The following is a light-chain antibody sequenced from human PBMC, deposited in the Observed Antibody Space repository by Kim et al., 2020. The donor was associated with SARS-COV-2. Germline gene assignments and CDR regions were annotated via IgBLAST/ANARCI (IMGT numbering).Light chain of an antibody. V-gene: IGKV1-5*03. CDR1: QSVQNW. Sequence: PPSVGDTVTITCRASQSVQNWLAWYQKKPGQVPRLLIEKAFHLQSGVPARFSGAISGTEFTLTITTLQPDDFATYYCQQYHTHSTFGQGTKVDIK. CDR3: QQYHTHST. J-gene: IGKJ1*01. CDR2: KAF.